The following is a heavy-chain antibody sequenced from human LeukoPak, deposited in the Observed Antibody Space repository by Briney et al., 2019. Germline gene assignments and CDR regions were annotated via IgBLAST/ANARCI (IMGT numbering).Heavy chain of an antibody. Sequence: PGGSLRLSCAASGFTFSRHWMSWVRQAPGKGLEWVANIKQDGSEKHYVDSVKGRFTISRDNAKNSLYLQMDSLRAEDTAIYYCARDANAGYSVNWFDHWGQGTLVTVSS. V-gene: IGHV3-7*03. CDR1: GFTFSRHW. CDR3: ARDANAGYSVNWFDH. J-gene: IGHJ5*01. CDR2: IKQDGSEK. D-gene: IGHD5/OR15-5a*01.